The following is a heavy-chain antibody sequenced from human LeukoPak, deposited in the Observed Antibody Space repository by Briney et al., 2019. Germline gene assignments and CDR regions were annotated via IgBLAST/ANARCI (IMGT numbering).Heavy chain of an antibody. V-gene: IGHV1-3*01. CDR2: INAGNGNT. CDR1: GYTFTSYA. Sequence: ASVKVPCKASGYTFTSYAMHWVRQAPGQRLEWMGWINAGNGNTKYSQKLQGRVTITRDTSASTAYMELSSLRSEDTAVYYCARDRGGAAAQTFDYWGQGTLVTVPS. J-gene: IGHJ4*02. D-gene: IGHD6-13*01. CDR3: ARDRGGAAAQTFDY.